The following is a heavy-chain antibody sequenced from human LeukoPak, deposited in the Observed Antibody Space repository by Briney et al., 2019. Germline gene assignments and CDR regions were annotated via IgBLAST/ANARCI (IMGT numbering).Heavy chain of an antibody. CDR3: AKAPMEDSWYIHFDY. V-gene: IGHV3-11*01. D-gene: IGHD6-13*01. J-gene: IGHJ4*02. Sequence: PGGSLRLSCAASGFTFSDYYMSWIHQAPGKGLEWVSYISSSGSTIYYADSVKGRFTISRDNAKNSLYLQINSLRAEDTAIYYCAKAPMEDSWYIHFDYWGQGTLVTVSS. CDR1: GFTFSDYY. CDR2: ISSSGSTI.